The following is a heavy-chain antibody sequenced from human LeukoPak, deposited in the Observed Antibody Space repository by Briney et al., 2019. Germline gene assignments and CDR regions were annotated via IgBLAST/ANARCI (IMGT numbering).Heavy chain of an antibody. V-gene: IGHV1-18*01. D-gene: IGHD2-8*01. CDR3: ARDIVLMVYADDYYYYGMDV. CDR1: GGTFSSYA. CDR2: ISAYNGNT. J-gene: IGHJ6*02. Sequence: ASVKVSCKASGGTFSSYAISWVRQAPGQGLEWMGWISAYNGNTNYAQKLQGRVTMTTDTSTSTAYMELRSLRSDDTAVYYCARDIVLMVYADDYYYYGMDVWGQGTTVTVSS.